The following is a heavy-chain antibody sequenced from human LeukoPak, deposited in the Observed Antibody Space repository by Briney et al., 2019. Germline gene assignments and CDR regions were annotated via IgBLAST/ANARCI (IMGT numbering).Heavy chain of an antibody. CDR2: ISGSGGST. Sequence: PGGSLRLSCAASGFTFSSYAMSWVRQAPGEGLEWVSAISGSGGSTYYADSVKGRFTISRDNSKNTLYLQMNSLRAEDTAVYYCASSLRYYFDYWGQGTLVTVSS. CDR1: GFTFSSYA. V-gene: IGHV3-23*01. CDR3: ASSLRYYFDY. J-gene: IGHJ4*02.